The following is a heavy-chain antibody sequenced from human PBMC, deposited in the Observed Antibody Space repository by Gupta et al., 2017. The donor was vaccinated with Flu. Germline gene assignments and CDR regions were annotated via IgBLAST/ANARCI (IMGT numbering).Heavy chain of an antibody. Sequence: QVQLQESGPGLVRPSETLSLTCTVSGGSISGSYWSWIRQSAGKGLEWIGRIRDHGDTTYNPSLRSRVTLSLDTAKNQVSLKLKFVTAADTALYYWARAPDGDNCFDYWGQGTQVTVSS. CDR2: IRDHGDT. CDR3: ARAPDGDNCFDY. CDR1: GGSISGSY. D-gene: IGHD4-17*01. V-gene: IGHV4-4*07. J-gene: IGHJ4*02.